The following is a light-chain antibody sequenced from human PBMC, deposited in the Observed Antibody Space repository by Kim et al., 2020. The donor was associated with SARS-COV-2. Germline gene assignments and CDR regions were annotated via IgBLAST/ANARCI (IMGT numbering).Light chain of an antibody. CDR1: QSISTW. J-gene: IGKJ2*01. CDR3: QQYNSFPYT. Sequence: DIQMTQSPSTLSASVGDRVTITCRASQSISTWLAWYQQKPGKPPKSLIYKASTLESGVPSTFSGSVSGTEFTLTISSLQPDDFATYYCQQYNSFPYTFGQGTKLEI. CDR2: KAS. V-gene: IGKV1-5*03.